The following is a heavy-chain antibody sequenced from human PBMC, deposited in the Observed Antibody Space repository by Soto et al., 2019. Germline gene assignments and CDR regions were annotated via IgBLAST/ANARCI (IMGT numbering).Heavy chain of an antibody. CDR1: GGSITSSGYY. Sequence: QVQLQESGPGLVKPSQTLSLTCTVSGGSITSSGYYWSWIRQHPGEGLEWIGFTSNSGSTSYNPSLKRRVTISVATSSNQFSLTLKSVTAADTAVYYWARGGGSTQVDYWGQGTLVTVS. CDR3: ARGGGSTQVDY. D-gene: IGHD2-2*01. V-gene: IGHV4-31*03. J-gene: IGHJ4*02. CDR2: TSNSGST.